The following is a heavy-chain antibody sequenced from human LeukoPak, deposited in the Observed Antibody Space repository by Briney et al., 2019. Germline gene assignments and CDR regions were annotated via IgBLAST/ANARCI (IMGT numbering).Heavy chain of an antibody. CDR3: ARAIIAAAGTGYYYYYMDV. Sequence: SETLSLTCTVPGGSISSYYWSWIRQPPGKGLEWIGYIYYSGSTNYNPSLKSRVTISVDTSKNQFSLKLSSVTAADTAVYYCARAIIAAAGTGYYYYYMDVWGKGTTVTVSS. CDR1: GGSISSYY. V-gene: IGHV4-59*01. CDR2: IYYSGST. D-gene: IGHD6-13*01. J-gene: IGHJ6*03.